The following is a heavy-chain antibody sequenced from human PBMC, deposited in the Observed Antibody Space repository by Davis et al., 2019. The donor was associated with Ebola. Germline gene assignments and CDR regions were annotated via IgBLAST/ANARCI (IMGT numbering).Heavy chain of an antibody. D-gene: IGHD2-21*01. J-gene: IGHJ4*02. CDR1: GFTFSSFA. Sequence: GGSLRLSCTASGFTFSSFAMNWVRQTPGKGLEWVAGISATGSSTYYADSVKGRFTIPRDNSKNTLSLQMSSLKAEDTAIYYCAKDRGSWAYGTNFDYWGQGTLVTVAS. CDR3: AKDRGSWAYGTNFDY. V-gene: IGHV3-23*01. CDR2: ISATGSST.